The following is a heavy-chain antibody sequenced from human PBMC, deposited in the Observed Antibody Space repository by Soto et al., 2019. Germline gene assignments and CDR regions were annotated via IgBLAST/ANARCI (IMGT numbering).Heavy chain of an antibody. V-gene: IGHV3-48*02. CDR2: INKNGFTI. CDR3: ARGAVTGTSLFDS. Sequence: GSLRLSCAVSGFTLPTYSMNWVRQAPGKGPEWISFINKNGFTIYYADSVKGRFTISRDYAKDSLYLQMDSLRHEDTAVYYCARGAVTGTSLFDSWGQATLVTVYS. J-gene: IGHJ4*02. CDR1: GFTLPTYS. D-gene: IGHD6-19*01.